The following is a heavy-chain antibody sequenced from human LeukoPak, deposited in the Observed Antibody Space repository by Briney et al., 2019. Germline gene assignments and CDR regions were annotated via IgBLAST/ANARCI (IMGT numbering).Heavy chain of an antibody. J-gene: IGHJ4*02. D-gene: IGHD3-22*01. Sequence: ASVKVSCKASGYTFTSYAMNWVRQAPGQGLEWMGWINTYTGNPTYAQGFTGRFVFSLDTSVSTAYLQISSLKAEDTAVYYCARWDYDSSGYALYYFDYGGQGTLVTVSS. V-gene: IGHV7-4-1*02. CDR1: GYTFTSYA. CDR3: ARWDYDSSGYALYYFDY. CDR2: INTYTGNP.